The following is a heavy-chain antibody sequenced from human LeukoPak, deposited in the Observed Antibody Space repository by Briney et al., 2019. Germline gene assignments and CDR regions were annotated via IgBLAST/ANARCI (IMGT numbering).Heavy chain of an antibody. CDR3: ARVYFGTSMIWGVYDI. V-gene: IGHV4-39*01. Sequence: SETLSLTCTVSGGSMSSDYHYWGWIRQPPGKGLEWIGAIFYTGTTYYNPSLKSRVSISVDTSKKQFSLNLISAAAADTAVYYCARVYFGTSMIWGVYDIWGRGTMITVSS. CDR2: IFYTGTT. CDR1: GGSMSSDYHY. J-gene: IGHJ3*02. D-gene: IGHD1-7*01.